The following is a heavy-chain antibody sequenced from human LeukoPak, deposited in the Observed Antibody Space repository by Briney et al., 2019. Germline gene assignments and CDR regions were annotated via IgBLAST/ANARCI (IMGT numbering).Heavy chain of an antibody. D-gene: IGHD3-22*01. CDR1: GGSISGHY. Sequence: SETLSLTCTVSGGSISGHYWSWIRQPPGKGLEWIGSTSSSGSINYNPSLRSRVTISVDTSKNQLSLNLSSVTAADTAVHYCGRQFYYDGSGTKGAFDIWGQGTMVTVSS. V-gene: IGHV4-59*11. CDR3: GRQFYYDGSGTKGAFDI. CDR2: TSSSGSI. J-gene: IGHJ3*02.